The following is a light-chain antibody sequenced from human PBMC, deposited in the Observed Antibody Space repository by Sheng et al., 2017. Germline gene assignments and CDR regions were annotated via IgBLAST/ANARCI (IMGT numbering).Light chain of an antibody. CDR2: GAS. Sequence: EIVLTQSPGTLSLSPGERATLSCRASQTISSSYLAWYQQKPGQGPRLLIYGASSRATGIPDRFSGSGSGTDFTLIISRLEPEDFAVYYCQQSGTSPPVTFGPGTKVDVK. CDR1: QTISSSY. CDR3: QQSGTSPPVT. J-gene: IGKJ3*01. V-gene: IGKV3-20*01.